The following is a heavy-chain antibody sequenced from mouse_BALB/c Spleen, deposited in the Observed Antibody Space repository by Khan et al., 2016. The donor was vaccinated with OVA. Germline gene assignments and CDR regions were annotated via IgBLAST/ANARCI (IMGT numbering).Heavy chain of an antibody. CDR1: GYTFTNYG. Sequence: QIQLVQSGPELKKPGETVKISCKASGYTFTNYGMNWVKQAPGKGLKWMGWINTYTGEPTYTDDFKGRFAFSLETSARTAYLHINNLKHEDMATYFCARGASYWYFDVWGAGTTVTVSS. CDR2: INTYTGEP. CDR3: ARGASYWYFDV. J-gene: IGHJ1*01. V-gene: IGHV9-1*02.